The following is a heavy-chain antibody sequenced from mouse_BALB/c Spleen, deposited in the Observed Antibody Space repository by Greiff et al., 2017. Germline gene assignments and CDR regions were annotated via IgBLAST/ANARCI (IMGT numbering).Heavy chain of an antibody. D-gene: IGHD2-3*01. J-gene: IGHJ2*01. Sequence: EVQRVESGAELVRPGALVKLSCKASGFNIKDYYMHWVKQRPEQGLEWIGWIDPENGNTIYDPKFQGKASITADTSSNTAYLQLSSLTSEDTAVYYCASKDGYYYFDYWGQGTTLTVSS. CDR3: ASKDGYYYFDY. V-gene: IGHV14-1*02. CDR1: GFNIKDYY. CDR2: IDPENGNT.